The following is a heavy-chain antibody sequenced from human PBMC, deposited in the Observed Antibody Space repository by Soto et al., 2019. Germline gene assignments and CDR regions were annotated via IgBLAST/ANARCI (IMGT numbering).Heavy chain of an antibody. J-gene: IGHJ4*02. CDR2: IFYSGAT. CDR3: AIYGSGTYYPTTFDY. V-gene: IGHV4-31*03. D-gene: IGHD3-10*01. Sequence: QVQLQESGPGLVKPSQTLSLTCTVSGGSISSGGYYWSWIRQHPGKGLECIGYIFYSGATYYNPSLKIRVTISVDTSENQLSLRLRSVTAADTAVYYCAIYGSGTYYPTTFDYWGQGSLVTVSS. CDR1: GGSISSGGYY.